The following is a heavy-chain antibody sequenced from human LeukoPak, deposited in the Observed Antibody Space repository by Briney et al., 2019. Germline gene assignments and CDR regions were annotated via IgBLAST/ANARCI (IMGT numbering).Heavy chain of an antibody. V-gene: IGHV4-4*09. D-gene: IGHD3-22*01. CDR1: GGSISSYY. CDR2: IYTSGST. Sequence: PSETLSLTCTVSGGSISSYYWSWIRQPPGKGLEWIGYIYTSGSTNYNPSLKSRVTISVDTSKNQFSLKLSSVTAADTAVYYCARGYGANSSGYYYQPFDYWGQGTLVTVSS. CDR3: ARGYGANSSGYYYQPFDY. J-gene: IGHJ4*02.